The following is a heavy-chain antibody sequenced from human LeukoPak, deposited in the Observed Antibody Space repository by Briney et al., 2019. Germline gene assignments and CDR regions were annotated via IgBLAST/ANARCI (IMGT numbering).Heavy chain of an antibody. D-gene: IGHD6-6*01. V-gene: IGHV3-11*06. CDR1: GFTLSDYY. Sequence: PGGSLRLSRVASGFTLSDYYMSWIRQAPGEGLGWGLYITSSSTYTNYADSVKGRFTISRDNAKSSLYLQMNSLRAEDTAVYYCARGGPGIAARRLFDFWGQGTLVTVSS. CDR3: ARGGPGIAARRLFDF. CDR2: ITSSSTYT. J-gene: IGHJ4*02.